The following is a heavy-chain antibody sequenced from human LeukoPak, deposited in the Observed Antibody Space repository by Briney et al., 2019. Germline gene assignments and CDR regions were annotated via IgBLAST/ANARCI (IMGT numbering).Heavy chain of an antibody. CDR1: GGTFSSYA. Sequence: ASVKVSCKASGGTFSSYAISWVRQAPGQGLEWMGGIIPIFGTANYAQKFQGRVTITADESTSTAYMELSSLRSEDTAVYYCARVPANLGAFDIWGQGTMVTVSS. J-gene: IGHJ3*02. V-gene: IGHV1-69*13. D-gene: IGHD4/OR15-4a*01. CDR2: IIPIFGTA. CDR3: ARVPANLGAFDI.